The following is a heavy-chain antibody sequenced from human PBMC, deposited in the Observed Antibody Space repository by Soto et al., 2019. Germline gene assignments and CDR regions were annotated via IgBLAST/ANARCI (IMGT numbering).Heavy chain of an antibody. CDR1: GFTFSGYY. CDR3: ARDHYGPGWFDP. J-gene: IGHJ5*02. Sequence: PGGSLRLSCAASGFTFSGYYMSWIRQAPGKGLEWVSYISSSSSYTNYADSVKGRFTISRDNAKNSLYLQMNSLRAEDTAVYYCARDHYGPGWFDPWGQGTLVTVSS. CDR2: ISSSSSYT. D-gene: IGHD3-10*01. V-gene: IGHV3-11*05.